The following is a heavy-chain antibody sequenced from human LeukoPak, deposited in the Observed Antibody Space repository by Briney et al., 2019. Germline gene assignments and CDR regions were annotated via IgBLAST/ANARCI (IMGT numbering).Heavy chain of an antibody. Sequence: GGSLRLSCAASGFTFSSYAMGWVRQAPGKGLEWVSGISGSGGSTNYADSVKGRFTISRDNSKDTLSLQMNSLRVEDTAVYYCAGGWGGYWGQGTLVTVSS. D-gene: IGHD6-19*01. CDR3: AGGWGGY. V-gene: IGHV3-23*01. CDR1: GFTFSSYA. J-gene: IGHJ4*02. CDR2: ISGSGGST.